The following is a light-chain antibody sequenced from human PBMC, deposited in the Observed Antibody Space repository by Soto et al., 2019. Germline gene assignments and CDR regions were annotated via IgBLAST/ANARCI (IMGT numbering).Light chain of an antibody. Sequence: DKEMTQSPATLSLSPGERATLSCRASQSVSSNLAWYKQKPGQAPRLLIYGASRRATDIPGRFSGSGSGKEYTLTISSMQSEDGAVYYGQQFDNWPVTFGQGTRLEIK. CDR2: GAS. CDR3: QQFDNWPVT. J-gene: IGKJ5*01. CDR1: QSVSSN. V-gene: IGKV3-15*01.